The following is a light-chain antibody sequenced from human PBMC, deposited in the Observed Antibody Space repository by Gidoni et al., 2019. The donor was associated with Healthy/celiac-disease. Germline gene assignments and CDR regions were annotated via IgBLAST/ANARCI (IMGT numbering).Light chain of an antibody. Sequence: DIQMTQSPSSLSASVGDRVTITCQASQDISNYLNWYQQKPGKAPKLLIYDASNLETGVPSRFSGSGYGTDFTFTISSLQPEDIATYYCQQYDNLPITFXQXTRLEIK. J-gene: IGKJ5*01. V-gene: IGKV1-33*01. CDR1: QDISNY. CDR2: DAS. CDR3: QQYDNLPIT.